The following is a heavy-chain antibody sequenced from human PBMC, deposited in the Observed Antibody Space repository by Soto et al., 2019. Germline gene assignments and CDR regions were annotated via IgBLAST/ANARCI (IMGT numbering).Heavy chain of an antibody. V-gene: IGHV1-3*01. D-gene: IGHD3-10*01. CDR1: GYTFTSYA. CDR3: ARTDYYYLDY. Sequence: QVQLVQSGAEVKKPGASVKVSCKASGYTFTSYAMHWVRQAPGQRLEWMGWLNAGNGNTKYSQKFQGRVTITRDTSASTDYMELSSLRSEDTAVYYCARTDYYYLDYWGQGTLVTVSS. CDR2: LNAGNGNT. J-gene: IGHJ4*02.